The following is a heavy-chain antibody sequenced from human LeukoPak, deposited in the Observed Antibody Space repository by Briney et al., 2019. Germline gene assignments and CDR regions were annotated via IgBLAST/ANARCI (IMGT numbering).Heavy chain of an antibody. CDR3: ARDRRVVVPTAIDY. J-gene: IGHJ4*02. CDR1: GFTFSSYG. CDR2: ISSSSSYI. D-gene: IGHD2-2*02. Sequence: PGGSLRLSCAASGFTFSSYGMHWVRQAPGKGLEWVSYISSSSSYIYYADSVKGRFNISRDNAKNSLYLQMNSLRAEDTAVYYCARDRRVVVPTAIDYWGQGTLVTVSS. V-gene: IGHV3-21*01.